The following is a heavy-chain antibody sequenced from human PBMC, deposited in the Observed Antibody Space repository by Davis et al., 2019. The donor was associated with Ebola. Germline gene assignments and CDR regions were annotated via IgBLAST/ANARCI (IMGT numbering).Heavy chain of an antibody. D-gene: IGHD6-19*01. Sequence: SLKISCAASGFTFDDYAMHWVRQAPGKGLEWVSGISWNSGSIGYADSVKGRFTISRDNAKNSLYLQMNSLRAEDTALYYCAKDMKAVAGLGYFDLWGRGTLVTVSS. V-gene: IGHV3-9*01. CDR3: AKDMKAVAGLGYFDL. CDR2: ISWNSGSI. CDR1: GFTFDDYA. J-gene: IGHJ2*01.